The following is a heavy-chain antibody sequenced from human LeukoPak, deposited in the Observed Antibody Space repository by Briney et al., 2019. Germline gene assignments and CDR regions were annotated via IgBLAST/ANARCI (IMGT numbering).Heavy chain of an antibody. CDR2: IRGRGNYV. CDR3: AKGGVYSGYDLSFEY. Sequence: PGGSLRLSCAASGFTFSSYAMSCVRQAPGKGLEWVSSIRGRGNYVYYADSVKGRFTISRDNSKNTLYLQMNSLRDDDTAVYYCAKGGVYSGYDLSFEYWGQGALVTVSS. V-gene: IGHV3-23*01. J-gene: IGHJ4*02. CDR1: GFTFSSYA. D-gene: IGHD5-12*01.